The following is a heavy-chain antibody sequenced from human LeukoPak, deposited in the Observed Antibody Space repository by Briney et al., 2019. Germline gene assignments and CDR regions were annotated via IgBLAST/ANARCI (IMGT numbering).Heavy chain of an antibody. J-gene: IGHJ3*02. CDR2: INPSGGST. D-gene: IGHD3-9*01. Sequence: ASVKVSCKASGYTFTSYYMHWVRQAPGQGLEWMGIINPSGGSTSYAQKFQGRVTMTRDMSTSTVYMELSSLRSEDTAVYYCARALLGYYDILTGYYIRRPTQDAFDIWGQGTMVTVSS. CDR1: GYTFTSYY. CDR3: ARALLGYYDILTGYYIRRPTQDAFDI. V-gene: IGHV1-46*01.